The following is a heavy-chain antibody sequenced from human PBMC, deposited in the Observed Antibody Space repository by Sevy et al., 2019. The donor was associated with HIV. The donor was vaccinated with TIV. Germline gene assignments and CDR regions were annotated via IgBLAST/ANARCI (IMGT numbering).Heavy chain of an antibody. V-gene: IGHV3-30*18. CDR3: AKDYYYGSGSYYNAGYFDY. D-gene: IGHD3-10*01. J-gene: IGHJ4*02. CDR1: GFTFSSYG. CDR2: ISYDGSNK. Sequence: GGSLRLSCAASGFTFSSYGMHWVRQAPGKGLEWVAVISYDGSNKNYADSVKGRFTISRDNSKNTLYLQMNSLRAEDTAVYYCAKDYYYGSGSYYNAGYFDYWGQGTLVTVSS.